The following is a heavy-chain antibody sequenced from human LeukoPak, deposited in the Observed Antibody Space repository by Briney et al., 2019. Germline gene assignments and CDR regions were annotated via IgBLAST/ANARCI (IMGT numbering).Heavy chain of an antibody. CDR3: ARGYDYGGSSGKIDY. CDR1: GGSFSGYY. J-gene: IGHJ4*02. CDR2: INHSGST. D-gene: IGHD4-23*01. V-gene: IGHV4-34*01. Sequence: KPSETLSLTCAVYGGSFSGYYWNWIRQPPGKGLEWIGEINHSGSTNYNPSLKSRVTISVDTSKNQFSLKLSSVTAADTAVYYCARGYDYGGSSGKIDYWGQGTLVTVSS.